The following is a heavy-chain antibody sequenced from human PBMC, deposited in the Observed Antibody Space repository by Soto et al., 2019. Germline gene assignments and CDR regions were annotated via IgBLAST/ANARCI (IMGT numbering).Heavy chain of an antibody. CDR3: ANDGGWLQPFDC. Sequence: QAQLVESGGGVVQPGRSLRLSCAASGFTFNSIGMHWVRQAPGRGLEWVAVISFDGNNKYYADSVKGRFTISRDNSKNTLYLQVNRLRAEDTAVYYCANDGGWLQPFDCWGQGTLVTVSS. J-gene: IGHJ4*02. CDR1: GFTFNSIG. D-gene: IGHD5-12*01. V-gene: IGHV3-30*18. CDR2: ISFDGNNK.